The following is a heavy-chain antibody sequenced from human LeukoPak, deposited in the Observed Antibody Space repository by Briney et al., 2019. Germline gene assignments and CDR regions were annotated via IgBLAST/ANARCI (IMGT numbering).Heavy chain of an antibody. D-gene: IGHD4-11*01. CDR1: GFTFSSYA. J-gene: IGHJ6*03. CDR3: ATDSNYSPYDYYYYMDV. Sequence: PGGSLRLSCAASGFTFSSYAMSWVRQAPGKGLEWVSAISGSGGSTYYADSVKGRFTISRDNSKNTLYLQMNSLRAEDTAVYYCATDSNYSPYDYYYYMDVWGKGTTVTVSS. V-gene: IGHV3-23*01. CDR2: ISGSGGST.